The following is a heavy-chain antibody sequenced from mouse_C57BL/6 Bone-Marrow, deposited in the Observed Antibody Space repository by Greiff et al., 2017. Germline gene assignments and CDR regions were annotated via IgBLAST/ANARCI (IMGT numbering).Heavy chain of an antibody. Sequence: VKLQQSGAELARPGASVKLSCKASGYTFTSYGISWVKQSTGQGLEWIGEIYPRSGNTYYNEKFKGKATLTADKSSSTAYMELRSLTSEDSAVYFCARSNPYAMDYWGQGTSVTVSS. CDR3: ARSNPYAMDY. V-gene: IGHV1-81*01. CDR2: IYPRSGNT. D-gene: IGHD2-5*01. CDR1: GYTFTSYG. J-gene: IGHJ4*01.